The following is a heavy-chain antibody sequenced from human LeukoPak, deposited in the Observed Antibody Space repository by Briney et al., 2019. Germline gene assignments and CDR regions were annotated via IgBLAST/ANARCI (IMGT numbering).Heavy chain of an antibody. D-gene: IGHD6-19*01. J-gene: IGHJ5*02. CDR3: AKGAGPPWFDP. V-gene: IGHV4-61*05. CDR1: GASISGSSHYF. CDR2: MSSNGIS. Sequence: PSETLSLTCTVSGASISGSSHYFWGWIRQTPGKGLEWIGRMSSNGISTYSPSLKSRVTISIDTSRNQFSMNLNSVTAADTAVYYCAKGAGPPWFDPWGQGTLVTVSS.